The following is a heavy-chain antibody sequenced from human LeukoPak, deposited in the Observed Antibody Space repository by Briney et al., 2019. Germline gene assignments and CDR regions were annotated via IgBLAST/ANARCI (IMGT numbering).Heavy chain of an antibody. D-gene: IGHD6-25*01. Sequence: GGSLRLSCAASGFTFSSYWMHWVRQAPGKGLVWVSRSNSDGSSTRYADSVKGRFTISRDNAKNTLYLQMNSLRAEDTAVYYCARDGHGGLPIDYWGQGTLVTVSS. CDR3: ARDGHGGLPIDY. V-gene: IGHV3-74*01. CDR1: GFTFSSYW. CDR2: SNSDGSST. J-gene: IGHJ4*02.